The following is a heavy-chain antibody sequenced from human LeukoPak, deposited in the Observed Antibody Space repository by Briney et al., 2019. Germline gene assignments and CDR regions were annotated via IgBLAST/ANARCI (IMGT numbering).Heavy chain of an antibody. CDR1: GFSLSTSGMC. V-gene: IGHV2-70*11. CDR2: IDWDADK. Sequence: SGPTLVNPTQTLTLTCSFSGFSLSTSGMCVSWIRQPPGKALERLARIDWDADKYYSTSLKTRLTISKDTSKNQVVLTMTNMDPVDTASYYCARMGCGSYPNFFDYWGQGILVTVSS. D-gene: IGHD1-26*01. CDR3: ARMGCGSYPNFFDY. J-gene: IGHJ4*02.